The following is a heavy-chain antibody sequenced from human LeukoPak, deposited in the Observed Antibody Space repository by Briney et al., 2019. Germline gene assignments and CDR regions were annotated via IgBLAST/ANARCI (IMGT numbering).Heavy chain of an antibody. D-gene: IGHD3-22*01. J-gene: IGHJ4*02. CDR1: GFTFGDYA. Sequence: GGSLRLSCTASGFTFGDYAMNWFRQAPGKGLEWVSVIYSGGSTYYADSVKGRFTISRDNSKNTLYLQVNSLRAEDTAVYYCAQIGGRDYWGQGTLVIVSS. V-gene: IGHV3-53*01. CDR3: AQIGGRDY. CDR2: IYSGGST.